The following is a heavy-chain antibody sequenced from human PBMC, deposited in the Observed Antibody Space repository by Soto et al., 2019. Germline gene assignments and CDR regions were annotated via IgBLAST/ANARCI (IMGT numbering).Heavy chain of an antibody. D-gene: IGHD6-13*01. CDR2: ISSSGSTI. CDR3: ASIPYSSSWFPFDY. J-gene: IGHJ4*02. CDR1: GFTFSSYE. Sequence: QPGGSLRLSCAASGFTFSSYEMNWVRQAPGKGLEWVSYISSSGSTIYYADSVKGRFTISRDNAKNSLYLQMNSLRAEDTAVYYCASIPYSSSWFPFDYWGQGTLVTVSS. V-gene: IGHV3-48*03.